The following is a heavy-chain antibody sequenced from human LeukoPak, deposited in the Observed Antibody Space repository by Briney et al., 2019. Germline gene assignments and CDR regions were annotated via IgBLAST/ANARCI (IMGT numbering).Heavy chain of an antibody. J-gene: IGHJ5*02. Sequence: SVKVSCKASGGTFSSYAISWVRQAPGQGLEWMGRIIPILGIANYAQKFQGRVTITADKSTGTAYMELSSLRSEDTAVYYCANTHDYDWFDPWGQGTLVTVSS. CDR3: ANTHDYDWFDP. D-gene: IGHD4-17*01. CDR2: IIPILGIA. CDR1: GGTFSSYA. V-gene: IGHV1-69*04.